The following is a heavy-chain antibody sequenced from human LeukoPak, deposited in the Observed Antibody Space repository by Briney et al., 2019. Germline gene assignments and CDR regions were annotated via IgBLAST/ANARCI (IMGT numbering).Heavy chain of an antibody. Sequence: GRSLRLSCAASGFTFSSYAMHWVRQAPGKGLEWVAVISYDGGNKYYADSVKGRFTISRDNSKNTLYLQMNSLRAEDTAVYYCAAGSGWYFGAFDIWGQGTMVTVSS. CDR3: AAGSGWYFGAFDI. J-gene: IGHJ3*02. CDR1: GFTFSSYA. V-gene: IGHV3-30-3*01. D-gene: IGHD6-19*01. CDR2: ISYDGGNK.